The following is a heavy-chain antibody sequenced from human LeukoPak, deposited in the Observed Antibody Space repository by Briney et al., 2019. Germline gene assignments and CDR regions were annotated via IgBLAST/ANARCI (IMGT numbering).Heavy chain of an antibody. V-gene: IGHV1-24*01. Sequence: ASVKVSCKVSGYTLTELSMHWVRQAPGKGHEWMGGFDPEDGEAIYAQKFQGRVTMTEDTSTDTAYMELSSLRSEDTAVYYCATDLRSGLFPLGLRYWGQGTLVTVSS. CDR1: GYTLTELS. D-gene: IGHD3-22*01. CDR3: ATDLRSGLFPLGLRY. J-gene: IGHJ4*02. CDR2: FDPEDGEA.